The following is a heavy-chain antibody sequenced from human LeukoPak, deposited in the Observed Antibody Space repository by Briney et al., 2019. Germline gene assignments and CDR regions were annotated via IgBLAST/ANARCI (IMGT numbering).Heavy chain of an antibody. J-gene: IGHJ5*02. D-gene: IGHD3-3*01. CDR2: IIPIFGTA. V-gene: IGHV1-69*13. CDR1: GYTFTSYA. CDR3: AILSGYYGFDP. Sequence: SVKVSCKASGYTFTSYAISWVRQAPGQGLEWMGGIIPIFGTANYAQKFQGRVTITADESTSTAYMELSSLRSEDTAVYYCAILSGYYGFDPWGQGTLVTVSS.